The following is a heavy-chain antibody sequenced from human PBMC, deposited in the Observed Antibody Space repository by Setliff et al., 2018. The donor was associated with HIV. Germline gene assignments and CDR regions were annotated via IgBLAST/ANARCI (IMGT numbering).Heavy chain of an antibody. J-gene: IGHJ5*02. CDR1: GVTLNIAYG. CDR2: IVPLLGTT. Sequence: SVKVSCKASGVTLNIAYGISWVRQAPGQGLEWMGGIVPLLGTTHYTQKFQGRVTITADKSTNTAYMELSSLRAEDTAVYFCAKSAYYFNTGGPKGWFDPWGQGTLVTVSS. CDR3: AKSAYYFNTGGPKGWFDP. D-gene: IGHD2-8*02. V-gene: IGHV1-69*06.